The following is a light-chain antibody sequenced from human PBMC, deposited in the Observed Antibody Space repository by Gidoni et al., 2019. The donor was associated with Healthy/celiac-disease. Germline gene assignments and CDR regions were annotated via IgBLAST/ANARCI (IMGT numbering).Light chain of an antibody. CDR2: EVS. V-gene: IGLV2-14*01. CDR1: SSDVGSYNY. J-gene: IGLJ3*02. Sequence: QSALTQPASVSGSPGQSITIARTGTSSDVGSYNYVSWYQQQPGKAPKLMIYEVSNRPSGVSNRCSGAKSGNTASLTISGLQAEDEADYYCSSYTSSSSWVFGGGTKLTVL. CDR3: SSYTSSSSWV.